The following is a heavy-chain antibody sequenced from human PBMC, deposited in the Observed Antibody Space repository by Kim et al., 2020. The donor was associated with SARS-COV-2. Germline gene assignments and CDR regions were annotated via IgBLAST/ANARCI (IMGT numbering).Heavy chain of an antibody. J-gene: IGHJ5*02. Sequence: GGSLRLSCAASGFTFSSYAMTWVHQAPGKGLEWVSTISDRGDATYYADSVRGRFTFSRDNSKNTLYLQMNNLRAEDTALYYCAKDRPSSYVTFSGGDWFDPWGQGTLVTVSS. CDR3: AKDRPSSYVTFSGGDWFDP. V-gene: IGHV3-23*01. CDR1: GFTFSSYA. D-gene: IGHD3-16*01. CDR2: ISDRGDAT.